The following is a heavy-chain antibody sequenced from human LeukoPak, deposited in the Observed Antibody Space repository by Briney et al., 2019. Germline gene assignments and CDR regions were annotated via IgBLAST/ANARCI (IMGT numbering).Heavy chain of an antibody. CDR2: IYYSGST. CDR3: ARNVLLWFGELTDY. J-gene: IGHJ4*02. Sequence: SETLSLTCTVSGYSISSSYYWGWIRQPPGKGLEWIGSIYYSGSTYYNPSLKSRVTISVDTSKNQFSLKLSSVTAADTAVYYCARNVLLWFGELTDYWGQGTLVTVSS. V-gene: IGHV4-38-2*02. D-gene: IGHD3-10*01. CDR1: GYSISSSYY.